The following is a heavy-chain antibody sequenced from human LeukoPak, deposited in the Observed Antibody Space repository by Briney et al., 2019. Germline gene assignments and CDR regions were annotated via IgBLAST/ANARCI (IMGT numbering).Heavy chain of an antibody. CDR2: INPSGGST. J-gene: IGHJ3*02. D-gene: IGHD5-18*01. V-gene: IGHV1-46*01. CDR3: ARAPGYSYAFDI. CDR1: GYTFTSYY. Sequence: ASVKVSCKASGYTFTSYYMHWVRQAPGQGLEWMGIINPSGGSTSYAQKFQGRVTMTRDTSISAAYMELNSLRSDDTAVYYCARAPGYSYAFDIWGQGTMVTVSS.